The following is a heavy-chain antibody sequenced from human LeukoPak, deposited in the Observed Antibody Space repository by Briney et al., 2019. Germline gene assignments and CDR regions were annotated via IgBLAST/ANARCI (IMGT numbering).Heavy chain of an antibody. CDR3: ARRTGYNFYYMEV. D-gene: IGHD3/OR15-3a*01. J-gene: IGHJ6*03. CDR2: ISTYNGNT. CDR1: GYIFTQSG. Sequence: ASVKVSCKASGYIFTQSGISWVRQAPGQGLEWMASISTYNGNTNYAQNFQGRVTVTTDTSTSTAYMELRSLRSDDTAVYYCARRTGYNFYYMEVWGQGTTVTVSS. V-gene: IGHV1-18*01.